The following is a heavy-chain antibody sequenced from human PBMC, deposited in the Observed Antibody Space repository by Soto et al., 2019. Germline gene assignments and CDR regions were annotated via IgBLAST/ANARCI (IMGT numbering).Heavy chain of an antibody. V-gene: IGHV1-3*01. CDR1: GCTFTSYA. CDR3: AGAGSVGSSWRPFDY. Sequence: QVQLVQSGAEVKKPGASVKVSCKASGCTFTSYAMHWVRQAPGQRLEWMGWINAGNGNTKYSQKFQGRVTITRDTSASTAYMELSSLRSEDTAVYYCAGAGSVGSSWRPFDYWGQGTLVTVSS. CDR2: INAGNGNT. D-gene: IGHD6-13*01. J-gene: IGHJ4*02.